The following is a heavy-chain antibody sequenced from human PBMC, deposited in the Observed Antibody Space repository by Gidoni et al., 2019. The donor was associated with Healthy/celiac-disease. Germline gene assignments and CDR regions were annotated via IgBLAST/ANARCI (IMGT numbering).Heavy chain of an antibody. CDR1: GYTFTGYY. J-gene: IGHJ6*02. CDR3: AREELTIFADYYGMDV. V-gene: IGHV1-2*02. D-gene: IGHD3-3*01. Sequence: QVQLVQSGAEVKKPGASVKVSCKASGYTFTGYYMHWVRQAPGQGLEWMGWINPNSGGTNYAQKFQGRVTMTRDTSISTAYMELSRLRSDDTAVYYCAREELTIFADYYGMDVWGQGTTVTVSS. CDR2: INPNSGGT.